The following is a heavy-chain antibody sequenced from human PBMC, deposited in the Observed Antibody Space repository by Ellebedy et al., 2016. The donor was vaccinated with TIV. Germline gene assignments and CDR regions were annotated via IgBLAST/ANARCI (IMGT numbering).Heavy chain of an antibody. D-gene: IGHD2-2*01. CDR1: GYTSSSYA. Sequence: GESLKISCAASGYTSSSYAMSWVRQAPGKGLEWVSTISGSGGSTYYADSVRGRFTISRDNSKKTLSLQMNSLSADDTAAYYCARGRGGGSDSSTPRYYFDYWGLGTLVTVSS. V-gene: IGHV3-23*01. CDR2: ISGSGGST. J-gene: IGHJ4*02. CDR3: ARGRGGGSDSSTPRYYFDY.